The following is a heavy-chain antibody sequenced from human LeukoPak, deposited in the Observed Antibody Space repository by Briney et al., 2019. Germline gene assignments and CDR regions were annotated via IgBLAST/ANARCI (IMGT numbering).Heavy chain of an antibody. CDR1: GLTFSGYW. Sequence: GGSLRLSCAVTGLTFSGYWVTWVRQAPGKGLEGVANIKQDASEKYYVESVKGRFAISRDNAKNSLYLQMNSLRAEDTAVYYCASYYYGSGTSLGYWGQGTLVTVSS. J-gene: IGHJ4*02. V-gene: IGHV3-7*01. CDR3: ASYYYGSGTSLGY. CDR2: IKQDASEK. D-gene: IGHD3-10*01.